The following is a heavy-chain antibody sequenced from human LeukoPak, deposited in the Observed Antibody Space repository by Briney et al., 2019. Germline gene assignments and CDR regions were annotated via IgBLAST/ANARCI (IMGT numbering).Heavy chain of an antibody. J-gene: IGHJ4*02. CDR2: ISGGSRQI. CDR1: GFSFNKYS. V-gene: IGHV3-21*04. CDR3: AKSDCASDGCKLLNY. D-gene: IGHD3-10*01. Sequence: GGSLRLSCAASGFSFNKYSMNWVRQAPGKGLEWVSSISGGSRQINYLDSVKGRFTISRDNAKNSLYLQMNSLRAEDTAVYYCAKSDCASDGCKLLNYWGQGTLVTASS.